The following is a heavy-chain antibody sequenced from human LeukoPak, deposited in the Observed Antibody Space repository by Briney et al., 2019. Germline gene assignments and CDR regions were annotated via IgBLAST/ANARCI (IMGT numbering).Heavy chain of an antibody. Sequence: GGSLRLSCAASGFTFSSYAMEWVRQAPGKGLEWVSSITGSSDSIYYADSVKGRFTISRDNTRYSLFLQMNSLRVEGTAVYYCVRENQLRCWGQGTLVSVSS. CDR2: ITGSSDSI. CDR1: GFTFSSYA. J-gene: IGHJ4*02. D-gene: IGHD5-12*01. V-gene: IGHV3-21*01. CDR3: VRENQLRC.